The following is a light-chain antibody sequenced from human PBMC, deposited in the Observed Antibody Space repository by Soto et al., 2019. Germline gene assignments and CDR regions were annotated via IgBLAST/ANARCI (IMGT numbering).Light chain of an antibody. CDR1: SSNIGSNT. Sequence: QSVLTQPPSASGTPGQRVTISCSGSSSNIGSNTVNWYQQLPGTAPKLLIYSNHQRPSGVPDRFSGSKSGTSASLAISGLQSEDEADYYCAAWDDSLNGDVVFGGGTKLTVL. V-gene: IGLV1-44*01. CDR2: SNH. CDR3: AAWDDSLNGDVV. J-gene: IGLJ2*01.